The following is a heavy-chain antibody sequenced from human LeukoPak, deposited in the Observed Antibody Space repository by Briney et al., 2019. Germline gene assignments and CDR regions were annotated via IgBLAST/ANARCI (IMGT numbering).Heavy chain of an antibody. CDR2: IIPIFGTA. V-gene: IGHV1-69*13. Sequence: SVKVSCKASGGTFSSYAISWVRQAPGQGLEWMGGIIPIFGTANYAQKFQGRVTITADESTSTAYMELSSLRSEDTAVYYCARAAGTVTRFYYYYGMDVWAKGPRSPSP. J-gene: IGHJ6*02. CDR3: ARAAGTVTRFYYYYGMDV. D-gene: IGHD4-17*01. CDR1: GGTFSSYA.